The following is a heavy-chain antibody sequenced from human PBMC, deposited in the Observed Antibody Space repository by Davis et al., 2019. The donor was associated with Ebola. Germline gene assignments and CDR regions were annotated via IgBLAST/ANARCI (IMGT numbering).Heavy chain of an antibody. CDR1: EFTFSNYG. Sequence: PGGSLRLSCAASEFTFSNYGMHWVRQAPGKGLEWVSVIWYDASNKYYADSVKGRFTISRDNSKNTLYLQMNSLRAEDTAVYFCARAGGDRFFLDYWGQGTLVTVAS. V-gene: IGHV3-33*08. CDR2: IWYDASNK. J-gene: IGHJ4*02. CDR3: ARAGGDRFFLDY. D-gene: IGHD3-16*01.